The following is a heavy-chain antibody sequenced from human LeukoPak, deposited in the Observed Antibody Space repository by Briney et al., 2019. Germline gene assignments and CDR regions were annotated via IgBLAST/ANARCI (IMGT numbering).Heavy chain of an antibody. CDR3: ATGFGIYYYDSSGYLNAFDI. CDR1: GGSISSGSYY. Sequence: SETLSLTCTVSGGSISSGSYYWSWIRQPAGKGLEWIGRIYTSGSTNYNPSLKSRVTISVDTSKNQFSLKLSSVTAADTAVYYCATGFGIYYYDSSGYLNAFDIWGQGTMVTVSS. J-gene: IGHJ3*02. D-gene: IGHD3-22*01. CDR2: IYTSGST. V-gene: IGHV4-61*02.